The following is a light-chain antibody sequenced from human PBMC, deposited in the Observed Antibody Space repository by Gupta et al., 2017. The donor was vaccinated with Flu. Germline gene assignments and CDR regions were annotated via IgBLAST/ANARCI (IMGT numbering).Light chain of an antibody. J-gene: IGKJ2*01. CDR3: QQDNNWPGT. CDR2: GAS. CDR1: QSVSSN. V-gene: IGKV3-15*01. Sequence: IVLTPSPSTLSVSPGERATLSCSASQSVSSNLAWYQQKPGQAPRLLIYGASTRATGIPARFSGSGSGTEFTLTISSLQSEDFAVYYCQQDNNWPGTFGQGTKLEIK.